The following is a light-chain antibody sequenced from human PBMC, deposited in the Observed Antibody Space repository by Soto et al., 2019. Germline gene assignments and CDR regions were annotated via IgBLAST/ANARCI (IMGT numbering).Light chain of an antibody. J-gene: IGKJ4*01. CDR2: DAS. CDR1: QDISNY. V-gene: IGKV1-33*01. CDR3: QQYDNLPPLT. Sequence: DLQMTQSPSSLSASVGDRVTITCQARQDISNYLNWYQQKPGKAPKLLIYDASNLETGVPSRFSGSGSGTELTFTISSLQPEDLATYYCQQYDNLPPLTFGGGTKVEIK.